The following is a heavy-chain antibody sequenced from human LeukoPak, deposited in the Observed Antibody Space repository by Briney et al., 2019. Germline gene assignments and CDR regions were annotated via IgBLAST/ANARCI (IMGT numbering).Heavy chain of an antibody. CDR1: GFTFSSYS. Sequence: GGSLRLSCAASGFTFSSYSMNWVRQAPGKGLEWVSYISSSSTIYYADSVKGRFTISRDNAKNSLYLQMNSLRAEDTAVYYCARGGYSGYDSLGTYMDVWGKGTTVTVSS. V-gene: IGHV3-48*01. J-gene: IGHJ6*03. CDR3: ARGGYSGYDSLGTYMDV. D-gene: IGHD5-12*01. CDR2: ISSSSTI.